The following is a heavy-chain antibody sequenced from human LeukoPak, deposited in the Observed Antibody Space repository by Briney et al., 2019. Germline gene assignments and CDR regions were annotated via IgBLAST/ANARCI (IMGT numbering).Heavy chain of an antibody. CDR3: AKDHYCSSASCYYTGYYYGMDV. D-gene: IGHD2-2*01. V-gene: IGHV3-30*18. J-gene: IGHJ6*04. CDR2: ISYDGSNK. CDR1: GFTFSSYG. Sequence: GSLRLSCVASGFTFSSYGMHWVRQAPGKGLEWVAVISYDGSNKYYADSVEGRFTISRDNSKNTLYLQMNSLRAEDTAVFYCAKDHYCSSASCYYTGYYYGMDVWGKGTTVTVSS.